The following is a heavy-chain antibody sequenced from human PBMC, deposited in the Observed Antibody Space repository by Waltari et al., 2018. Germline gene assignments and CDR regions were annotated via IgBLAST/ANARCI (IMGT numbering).Heavy chain of an antibody. CDR1: GDTCTANY. Sequence: EVQLLQSGAEVKKPGTPVKISCKVSGDTCTANYIHWIQQAPGKGLQWMGLLDPEDGQAVYAEKFQGRVTMTADTSIHTAYMELTSLTSEDTAFYYCAAALGGGISASRPFHFWGQGTMITVSS. CDR2: LDPEDGQA. J-gene: IGHJ3*01. D-gene: IGHD3-10*01. V-gene: IGHV1-69-2*01. CDR3: AAALGGGISASRPFHF.